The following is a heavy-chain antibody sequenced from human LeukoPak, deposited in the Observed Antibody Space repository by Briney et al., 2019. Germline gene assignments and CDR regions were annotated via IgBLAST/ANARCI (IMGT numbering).Heavy chain of an antibody. CDR1: GFTFSSYW. J-gene: IGHJ4*02. CDR2: IKQDGSEK. Sequence: GGSLRHSCAASGFTFSSYWMSWVRQAPGKGLEWVANIKQDGSEKYYVDSVKGRFTISRDNAKNSLYLQMNSLRAEDTAVYYCARLITIFGVVVFDYWGQGTLVTVSS. CDR3: ARLITIFGVVVFDY. D-gene: IGHD3-3*01. V-gene: IGHV3-7*01.